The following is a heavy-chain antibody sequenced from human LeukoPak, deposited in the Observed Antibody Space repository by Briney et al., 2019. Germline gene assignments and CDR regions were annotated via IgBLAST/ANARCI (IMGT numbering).Heavy chain of an antibody. CDR2: IYYSGST. CDR1: GGSISSSSYY. V-gene: IGHV4-39*01. D-gene: IGHD6-19*01. J-gene: IGHJ4*02. Sequence: SETLSLTCTVSGGSISSSSYYWGWIRQPPGKGLEWIGSIYYSGSTYYNPSLKSRVTISVDTSKNQFSLKLSSVTAADTAVYYCARGRRIAVAGRLFFDYWGQGTPVTVSS. CDR3: ARGRRIAVAGRLFFDY.